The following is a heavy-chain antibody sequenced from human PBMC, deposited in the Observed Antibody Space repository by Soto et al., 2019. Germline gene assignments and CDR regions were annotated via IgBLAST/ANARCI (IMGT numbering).Heavy chain of an antibody. J-gene: IGHJ4*02. Sequence: PGGSLRLSCAASGFTFSDYYMSWIRQAPGTGLEWISYISSSSSYTNYADSVKGRFTISRDNAKNSLFLQMNSLRDEDTAVYYCAREHDGFDSWGQGTLVTVSS. V-gene: IGHV3-11*06. CDR1: GFTFSDYY. CDR2: ISSSSSYT. D-gene: IGHD3-16*01. CDR3: AREHDGFDS.